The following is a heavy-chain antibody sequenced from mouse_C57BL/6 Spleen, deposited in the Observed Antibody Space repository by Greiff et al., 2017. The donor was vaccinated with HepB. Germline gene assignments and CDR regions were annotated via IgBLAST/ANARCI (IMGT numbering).Heavy chain of an antibody. CDR1: GYTFTSYW. V-gene: IGHV1-50*01. CDR3: ARKGGPAWVAY. Sequence: VQLQQSGAELVKPGASVKLSCKASGYTFTSYWMQWVKQRPGQGLEWIGEIDPSDSYTNYNQKFKGKATLTVDTSSSTAYMQLSSLTSDDSAVYYCARKGGPAWVAYWGQGTLVTVSA. CDR2: IDPSDSYT. J-gene: IGHJ3*01.